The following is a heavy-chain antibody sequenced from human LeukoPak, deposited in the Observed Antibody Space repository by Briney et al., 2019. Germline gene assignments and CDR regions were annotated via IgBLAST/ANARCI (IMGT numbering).Heavy chain of an antibody. Sequence: SETLSLTCTVSGGSISSYYWSWIRQPPGKGLEWIGYIYYSGSTNYNPSLKSRVTISADTSKNQFSLKLSSVTAADTAVYYCARGIRLGELSSLYYFDYWGQGTLVTVSS. CDR1: GGSISSYY. CDR2: IYYSGST. V-gene: IGHV4-59*01. D-gene: IGHD3-16*02. J-gene: IGHJ4*02. CDR3: ARGIRLGELSSLYYFDY.